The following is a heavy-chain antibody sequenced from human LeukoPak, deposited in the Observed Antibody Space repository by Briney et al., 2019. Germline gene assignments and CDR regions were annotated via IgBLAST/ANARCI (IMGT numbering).Heavy chain of an antibody. Sequence: SEPLSLTCTVSGGSISSYYWSWIRPPAGKGLEWIGRIYTSGSTDYNPSLKSRVTMSVDTSKNQFSLKLSSVTAADTAVYYCARWELGSVGAFDIWGQGTMVTVSS. CDR2: IYTSGST. J-gene: IGHJ3*02. CDR3: ARWELGSVGAFDI. D-gene: IGHD7-27*01. CDR1: GGSISSYY. V-gene: IGHV4-4*07.